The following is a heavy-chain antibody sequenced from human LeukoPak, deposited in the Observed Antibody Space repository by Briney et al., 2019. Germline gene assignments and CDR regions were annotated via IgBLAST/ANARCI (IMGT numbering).Heavy chain of an antibody. CDR2: ISYDGSNK. CDR3: AREGSSSWYSSDY. CDR1: GFTISSYA. J-gene: IGHJ4*02. D-gene: IGHD6-13*01. V-gene: IGHV3-30-3*01. Sequence: PGRSLRLSCGASGFTISSYAMHWVRQAPGKGLEWVAVISYDGSNKYYADSVKGRFTISRDNSKNTLYLQMNSLRAEDTAVYYCAREGSSSWYSSDYCGQGTLVTVSS.